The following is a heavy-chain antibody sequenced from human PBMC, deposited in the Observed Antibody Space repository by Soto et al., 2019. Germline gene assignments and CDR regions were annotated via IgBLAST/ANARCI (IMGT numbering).Heavy chain of an antibody. CDR1: GFAFANYA. CDR2: IGGGGGST. V-gene: IGHV3-23*01. Sequence: EVQLLESGGDLVQPGGSPRLSCAASGFAFANYAMTWVRQAPGKGLEWVSTIGGGGGSTYYADPVKGRFTISRDNSKNTVYLQMNSLRAEDTAVYFCAKERLGRGADYWGQGTLVTVSS. J-gene: IGHJ4*02. D-gene: IGHD1-1*01. CDR3: AKERLGRGADY.